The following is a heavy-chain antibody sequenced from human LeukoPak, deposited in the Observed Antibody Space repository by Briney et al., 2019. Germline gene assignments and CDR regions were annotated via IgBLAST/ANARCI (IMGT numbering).Heavy chain of an antibody. CDR3: AKVMWEHYGMDV. CDR2: STWKSGSM. V-gene: IGHV3-9*01. D-gene: IGHD1-26*01. Sequence: SLRLSCAAAGSTFDDYGMHFVRPAPGKGLGWVSGSTWKSGSMGYADSGKGRFDLSRENTTNSLYLQMNRPRAEDTAVYYCAKVMWEHYGMDVWGQGNTVTVS. CDR1: GSTFDDYG. J-gene: IGHJ6*02.